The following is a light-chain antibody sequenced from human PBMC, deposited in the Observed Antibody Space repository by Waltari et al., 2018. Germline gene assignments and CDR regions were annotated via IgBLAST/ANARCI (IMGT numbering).Light chain of an antibody. CDR2: EVT. CDR3: SSHAGSNNFV. Sequence: QSALTQPPSASGSPGQSVTISCTGTSGDVGDHNFVSWYQQHPGKAPQLIIYEVTERPSGVPARFSGSKSGNTASLTVSGLQAEDEADYFCSSHAGSNNFVFGSGTKVSVL. J-gene: IGLJ1*01. V-gene: IGLV2-8*01. CDR1: SGDVGDHNF.